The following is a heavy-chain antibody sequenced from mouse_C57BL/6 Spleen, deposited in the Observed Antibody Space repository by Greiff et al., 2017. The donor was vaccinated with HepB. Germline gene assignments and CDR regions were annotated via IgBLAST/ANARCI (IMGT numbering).Heavy chain of an antibody. V-gene: IGHV5-4*01. CDR1: GFTFSSYA. Sequence: DVKLVESGGGLVKPGGSLKLSCAASGFTFSSYAMFWVRQTPEKRLEWVATISDGGSYTYYPDNVKGRFTISRDNAKNNLYLQMSHLKSEDTAMYYCAREREFAYWGQGTLVTVSA. J-gene: IGHJ3*01. CDR2: ISDGGSYT. CDR3: AREREFAY.